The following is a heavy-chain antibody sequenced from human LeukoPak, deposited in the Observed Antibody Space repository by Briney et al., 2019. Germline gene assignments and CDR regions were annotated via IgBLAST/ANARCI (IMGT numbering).Heavy chain of an antibody. CDR1: GFTFSSYA. J-gene: IGHJ4*02. V-gene: IGHV3-23*01. CDR2: ISGSGGNT. D-gene: IGHD6-19*01. Sequence: PGASLRLSCAASGFTFSSYAMSWVRHAPGKGLEWVSGISGSGGNTYYADSVKGRFTISRDNSKNTLYLQMNSLRAEDTAVYYCAKLYSSGWNGDENWGQGTLVSVSS. CDR3: AKLYSSGWNGDEN.